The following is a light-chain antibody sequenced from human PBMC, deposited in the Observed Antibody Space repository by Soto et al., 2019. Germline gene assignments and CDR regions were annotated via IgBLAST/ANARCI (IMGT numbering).Light chain of an antibody. CDR1: QSVNNSY. CDR3: QQYGSSPYT. CDR2: GAS. J-gene: IGKJ2*01. Sequence: DIVLTQSPGTLSLSPGERATLSCRASQSVNNSYLAWYRHKPDQAPRLLIYGASSRATGIPDRFGGSGSGTDFTLTISRLEPEDFVVYYCQQYGSSPYTFGQGTKLEIK. V-gene: IGKV3-20*01.